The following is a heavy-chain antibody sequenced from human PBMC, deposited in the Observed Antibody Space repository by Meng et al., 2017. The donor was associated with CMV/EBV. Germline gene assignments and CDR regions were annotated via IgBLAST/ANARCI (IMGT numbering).Heavy chain of an antibody. CDR3: AKDSGTAMAWFDP. V-gene: IGHV3-23*01. D-gene: IGHD5-18*01. J-gene: IGHJ5*02. CDR1: GLTFSSYA. Sequence: ASGLTFSSYAMSWVRQAPGKGLEWVSAISGSGGSTYYADSVKGRFTISRDNSKDTLYLQMNSLRAEDTAVYYCAKDSGTAMAWFDPWGQGTLVTVSS. CDR2: ISGSGGST.